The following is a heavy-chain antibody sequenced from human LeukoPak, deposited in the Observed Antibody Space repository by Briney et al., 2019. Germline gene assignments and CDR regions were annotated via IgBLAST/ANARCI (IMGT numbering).Heavy chain of an antibody. CDR3: ARRVDATRWFDP. D-gene: IGHD2-15*01. V-gene: IGHV3-7*01. Sequence: PGGSLRLSCAASGFTFSSYCMTWVRQAPGKGLYCMASIRQDGSQKYCVGSVKGRFTISRDNAKNSLYLQMNSLRDEDTAVYYCARRVDATRWFDPWGQGSLVTVSS. CDR1: GFTFSSYC. CDR2: IRQDGSQK. J-gene: IGHJ5*02.